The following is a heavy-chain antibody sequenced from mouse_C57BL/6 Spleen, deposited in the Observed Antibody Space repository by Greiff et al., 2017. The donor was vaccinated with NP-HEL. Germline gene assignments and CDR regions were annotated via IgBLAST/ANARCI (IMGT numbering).Heavy chain of an antibody. J-gene: IGHJ2*01. D-gene: IGHD1-1*01. V-gene: IGHV1-64*01. Sequence: QVQLQQPGAELVKPGASVKLSCKASGYTFTSYWMHWVKQRPGQGLEWIGMIHPNSGSTNYNEKFKSKATLTVDKSSSTAYMQLSSLTSEDSAVYYCARSPYNYYGSRDVPYYFDYWGQGTTLTVSS. CDR3: ARSPYNYYGSRDVPYYFDY. CDR2: IHPNSGST. CDR1: GYTFTSYW.